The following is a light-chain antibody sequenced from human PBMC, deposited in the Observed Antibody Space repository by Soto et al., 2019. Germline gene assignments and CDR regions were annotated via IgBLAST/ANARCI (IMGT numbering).Light chain of an antibody. CDR1: QSISSW. J-gene: IGKJ1*01. CDR2: DAS. V-gene: IGKV1-5*01. CDR3: QQYNSYSPET. Sequence: DLHMTQSPSTLSASVGDRVTITCRASQSISSWLAWYQQKPGKAPKLLIYDASSLESGVPSRFSGSGSGTEFTLTISSLQPDDFATYYCQQYNSYSPETFGQGTKV.